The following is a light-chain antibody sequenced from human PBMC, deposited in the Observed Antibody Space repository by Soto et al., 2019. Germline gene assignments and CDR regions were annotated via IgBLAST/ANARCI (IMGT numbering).Light chain of an antibody. Sequence: AVQITQSPSSLSASIGDRVTITCRARQDIRNDLGWYQQKPGKAPKLLIYAASSLQGGAPSRFSGSGSGTGFTLTISSLQPEDFATYYCLQDYIYPYTFGQGTKLEIK. CDR1: QDIRND. J-gene: IGKJ2*01. CDR3: LQDYIYPYT. V-gene: IGKV1-6*02. CDR2: AAS.